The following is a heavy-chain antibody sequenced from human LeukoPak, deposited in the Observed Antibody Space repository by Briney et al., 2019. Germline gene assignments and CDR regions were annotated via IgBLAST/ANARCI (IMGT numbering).Heavy chain of an antibody. V-gene: IGHV3-48*03. CDR3: AELGITMIGGV. J-gene: IGHJ6*04. Sequence: PGGSLRLSCAASGFTFSSYEMNWDRQAPGKGLEWVSYISSSGSTIYYADSVKGRFTISRDNAKNSLYLQMNSLRAEDTAVYHCAELGITMIGGVWGKGTTVTISS. D-gene: IGHD3-10*02. CDR1: GFTFSSYE. CDR2: ISSSGSTI.